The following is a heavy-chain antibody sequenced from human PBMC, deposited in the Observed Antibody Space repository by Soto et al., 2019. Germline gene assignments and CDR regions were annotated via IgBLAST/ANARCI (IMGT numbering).Heavy chain of an antibody. V-gene: IGHV3-23*01. J-gene: IGHJ3*02. CDR3: AKDRMGGGAFDI. CDR1: GFTFSSYA. Sequence: EVQLLESGGGLVQPGGSLRLSCAASGFTFSSYAMSWVRQAPGKGLEWVSAISGSGGSTYYADSVKGRSTISRDNSKNTLYLQMNSLRAEDTAVYYCAKDRMGGGAFDIWGQGTMVTVSS. CDR2: ISGSGGST. D-gene: IGHD2-8*01.